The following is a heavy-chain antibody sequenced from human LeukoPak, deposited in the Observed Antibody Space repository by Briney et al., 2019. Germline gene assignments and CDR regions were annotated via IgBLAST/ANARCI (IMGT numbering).Heavy chain of an antibody. CDR2: ISSSSSYI. V-gene: IGHV3-11*06. J-gene: IGHJ4*02. Sequence: GGSLRLSCAASGFTFSDYYMSWIRQAPGKGLEWVSYISSSSSYIYYADSVKGRFTISGDNAKNSLYLQMNSLRAEDTAVYYCARELGEMATSYFDYWGQGTLVTVSS. CDR1: GFTFSDYY. D-gene: IGHD5-24*01. CDR3: ARELGEMATSYFDY.